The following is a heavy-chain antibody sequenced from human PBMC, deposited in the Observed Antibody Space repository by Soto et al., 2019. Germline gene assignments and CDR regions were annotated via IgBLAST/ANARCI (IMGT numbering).Heavy chain of an antibody. Sequence: PFETLSLTCAVEGGSFSGFYWSWIRQPPGKGLEWIGEINHSGSTNYNPSLKSRVTISVDTSKNQFSLKLSSVTAADTAVYYCARGVEHPRVYWFDPWGQGTLVTVSS. J-gene: IGHJ5*02. V-gene: IGHV4-34*01. CDR1: GGSFSGFY. CDR3: ARGVEHPRVYWFDP. CDR2: INHSGST.